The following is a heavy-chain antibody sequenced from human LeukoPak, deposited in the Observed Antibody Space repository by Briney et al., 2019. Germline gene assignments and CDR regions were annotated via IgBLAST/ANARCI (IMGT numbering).Heavy chain of an antibody. J-gene: IGHJ3*02. V-gene: IGHV4-59*01. CDR3: ANRRDAFDI. Sequence: SETLSLTCTVSGGSISSYYWSWVRQPPGKGLEWIGYIYYSGSTNYNPSLKSRVTLSVDTSKNQFSLKLSSVTAADTAVYYCANRRDAFDIWGQGTMVTVSS. CDR2: IYYSGST. CDR1: GGSISSYY.